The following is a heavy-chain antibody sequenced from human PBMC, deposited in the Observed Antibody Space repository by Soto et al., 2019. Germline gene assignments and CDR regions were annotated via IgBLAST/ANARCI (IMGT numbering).Heavy chain of an antibody. V-gene: IGHV3-74*01. J-gene: IGHJ6*02. CDR2: INSDGRST. CDR1: GFTFKNYW. Sequence: PGGSLRLSCAASGFTFKNYWMHWVRQVPGKGLVWVSRINSDGRSTSYADSVKGRFTISRDNAKNTLYLQMNSLRAEDTAVYYCASLGVGDWANYYYYYGMDVWGQGTTVTVSS. CDR3: ASLGVGDWANYYYYYGMDV. D-gene: IGHD2-21*02.